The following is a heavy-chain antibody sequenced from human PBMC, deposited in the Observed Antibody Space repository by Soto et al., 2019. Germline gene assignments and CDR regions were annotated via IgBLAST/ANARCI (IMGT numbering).Heavy chain of an antibody. CDR2: TYYRSKWYN. CDR3: ARDPYYYGSGTDPRNYYYGMDV. J-gene: IGHJ6*02. V-gene: IGHV6-1*01. Sequence: SQTLSLTCAISGDSVSSNSAAWNWIRQSPSRGLEWLGRTYYRSKWYNDYAVSVKSRITINPDTSKNQFSLQLNSVTPEDTAVYYCARDPYYYGSGTDPRNYYYGMDVWGQGTTVTVSS. CDR1: GDSVSSNSAA. D-gene: IGHD3-10*01.